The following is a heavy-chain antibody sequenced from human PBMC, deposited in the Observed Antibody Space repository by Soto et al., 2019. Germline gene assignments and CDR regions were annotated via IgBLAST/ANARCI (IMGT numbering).Heavy chain of an antibody. CDR1: GFPFSSYG. V-gene: IGHV3-30*03. CDR3: AGGKYYFDY. J-gene: IGHJ4*02. Sequence: QVQLVESGGGVVQPGRSLRLSCAASGFPFSSYGMHWVRQAPGTGLEWVAHISYDGSNKHYTDSVTGRFTSSSDNSQNMLYLQRSSLRAEDTAVYYCAGGKYYFDYCGQGTRVSVSS. D-gene: IGHD2-15*01. CDR2: ISYDGSNK.